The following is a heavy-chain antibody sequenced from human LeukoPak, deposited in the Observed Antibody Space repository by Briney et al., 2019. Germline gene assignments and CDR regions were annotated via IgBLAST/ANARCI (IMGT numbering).Heavy chain of an antibody. D-gene: IGHD3-3*01. V-gene: IGHV4-59*08. CDR1: GGSIRSYY. CDR3: ARHQSSYYDFWSGSPGTYYGMDV. CDR2: IYYSGST. J-gene: IGHJ6*02. Sequence: SETLSLTCTVSGGSIRSYYWSWIRQPPGKGLEWIGYIYYSGSTNYNPSLKSRVTISVDTSKNQFSLKLSSVTAADTAVYYCARHQSSYYDFWSGSPGTYYGMDVWGQGTTVTVSS.